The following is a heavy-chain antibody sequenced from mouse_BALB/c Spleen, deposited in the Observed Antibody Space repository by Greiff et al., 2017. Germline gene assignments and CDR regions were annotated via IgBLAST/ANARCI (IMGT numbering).Heavy chain of an antibody. J-gene: IGHJ4*01. Sequence: EVKVVESGGGLVKPGGSLKLSCAASGFTFSDYYMYWVRQTPEKRLEWVATISDGGSYTYYPDSVKGRFTISRDNAKNNLYLQMSSLKSEDTAMYYCARSRLPLAMDYWGQGTSVTVSS. CDR2: ISDGGSYT. CDR1: GFTFSDYY. D-gene: IGHD2-2*01. V-gene: IGHV5-4*02. CDR3: ARSRLPLAMDY.